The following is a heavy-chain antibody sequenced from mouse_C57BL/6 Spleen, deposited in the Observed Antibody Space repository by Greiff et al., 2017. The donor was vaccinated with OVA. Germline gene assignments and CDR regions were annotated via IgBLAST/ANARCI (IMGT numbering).Heavy chain of an antibody. CDR3: VRECYYGSRNWYFDV. CDR1: GFTFNTYA. Sequence: EVMLVESGGGLVQPKGSLKLSCAASGFTFNTYAMHWVRQAPGKGLEWVARIRSKSSNYATYYADSVKDRFTISRDDSQSMLYLQMNNLKTEETAMYYCVRECYYGSRNWYFDVWGTGTTVTVSS. J-gene: IGHJ1*03. CDR2: IRSKSSNYAT. D-gene: IGHD1-1*01. V-gene: IGHV10-3*01.